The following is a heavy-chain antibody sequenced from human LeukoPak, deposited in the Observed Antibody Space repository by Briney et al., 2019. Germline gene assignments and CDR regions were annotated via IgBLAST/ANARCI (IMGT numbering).Heavy chain of an antibody. CDR1: GEPFSTYY. D-gene: IGHD4-23*01. Sequence: SETLSLTCAIYGEPFSTYYGIWIRQPPGKGLEWIGEINQSGRTNYNPSLKSRVTISVDTSKNQFSLKLKSVTAADTAVYHCARDGGSNNYWFDPWGQGMLVSVSS. CDR3: ARDGGSNNYWFDP. V-gene: IGHV4-34*01. J-gene: IGHJ5*02. CDR2: INQSGRT.